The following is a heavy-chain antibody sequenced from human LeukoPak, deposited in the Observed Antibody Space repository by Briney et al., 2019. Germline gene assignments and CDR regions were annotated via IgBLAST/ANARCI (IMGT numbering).Heavy chain of an antibody. CDR3: ARDQGPYY. Sequence: GGSLRLSCVVSGFTFSSYWMYWVRQAPGEGLVWVSRINTDGSGTRYADSVKGRFTISRDNAKNTLYLQMTSLRAEDTAVYYCARDQGPYYWGQGTLVTVSS. CDR1: GFTFSSYW. J-gene: IGHJ4*02. V-gene: IGHV3-74*01. CDR2: INTDGSGT.